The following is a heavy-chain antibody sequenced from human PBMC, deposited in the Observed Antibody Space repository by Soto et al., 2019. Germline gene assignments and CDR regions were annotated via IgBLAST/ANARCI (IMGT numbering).Heavy chain of an antibody. D-gene: IGHD1-1*01. CDR3: PRHRNWKVDY. CDR2: AYYSEST. J-gene: IGHJ4*02. CDR1: GASIRSSTYQ. V-gene: IGHV4-39*01. Sequence: SETLSLTCTVSGASIRSSTYQWGWIRQPPGRGLEWIGSAYYSESTYYNPSLKSRVTISVDTSKNQFSLKVSSVTAADTAVYYSPRHRNWKVDYCGQGTLVTVSS.